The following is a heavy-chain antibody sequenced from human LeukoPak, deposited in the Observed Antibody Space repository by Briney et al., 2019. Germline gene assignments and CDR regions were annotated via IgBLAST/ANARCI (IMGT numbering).Heavy chain of an antibody. V-gene: IGHV3-7*01. CDR2: IKEDESEK. Sequence: GGSLRLSCAASGFPYSSYWMSWVRQAPGKGLEWVANIKEDESEKEYVDSVKGRFTISRDNAKNSLYLQINSLGAEDTAVYYCARGGSFGSFDYWGQGTLVTVSS. J-gene: IGHJ4*02. CDR3: ARGGSFGSFDY. CDR1: GFPYSSYW. D-gene: IGHD1-26*01.